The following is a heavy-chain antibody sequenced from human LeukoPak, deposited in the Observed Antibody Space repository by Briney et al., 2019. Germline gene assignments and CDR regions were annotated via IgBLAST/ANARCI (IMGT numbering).Heavy chain of an antibody. J-gene: IGHJ4*02. D-gene: IGHD6-19*01. V-gene: IGHV1-69*13. CDR3: ARSRISSGWLFDY. CDR1: GYTFTSYG. CDR2: IIPIFGTA. Sequence: SVKVSCKASGYTFTSYGISWVRQAPGQGLEWMGGIIPIFGTANYAQRFQGRVTITADESTSTAYMELNSLRSEDTAVYYCARSRISSGWLFDYWGQGTLVTVSS.